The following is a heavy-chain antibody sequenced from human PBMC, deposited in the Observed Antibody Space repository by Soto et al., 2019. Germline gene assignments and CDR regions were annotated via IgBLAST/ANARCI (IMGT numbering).Heavy chain of an antibody. CDR2: IYPGDSDT. CDR3: ARHGEYYYDSSGYYWFDY. Sequence: PGESLKISCKGSGYSFTSYWIGWVRQMPGKGLEWMGIIYPGDSDTRYSPSFQGQVTISADKSISTAYLQWSSLKASDTAMYYCARHGEYYYDSSGYYWFDYWGQGTLVTVSS. D-gene: IGHD3-22*01. V-gene: IGHV5-51*01. J-gene: IGHJ4*02. CDR1: GYSFTSYW.